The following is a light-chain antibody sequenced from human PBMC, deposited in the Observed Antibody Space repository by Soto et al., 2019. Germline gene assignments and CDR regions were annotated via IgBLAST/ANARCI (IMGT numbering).Light chain of an antibody. CDR3: SSYTSSGTRVV. Sequence: QSALTQPASVSGSPGQTVTISCTGTSCDVGAYKVVSWYQQHPGKAPKLMIYGVSNRPSGVPDRFSGSKSGTTASLTITGLQAEDEADYYCSSYTSSGTRVVFGGGTKVTVL. CDR1: SCDVGAYKV. V-gene: IGLV2-14*01. J-gene: IGLJ2*01. CDR2: GVS.